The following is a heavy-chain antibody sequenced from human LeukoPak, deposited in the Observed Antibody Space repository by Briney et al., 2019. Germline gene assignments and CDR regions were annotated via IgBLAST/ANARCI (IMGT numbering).Heavy chain of an antibody. CDR1: GGSISSGGNY. D-gene: IGHD4-17*01. V-gene: IGHV4-61*08. J-gene: IGHJ3*02. CDR2: IYYSGST. CDR3: ARDLVTVTKGFDI. Sequence: SETLSLTCAVSGGSISSGGNYWSWIRQHPGKGLEWIAYIYYSGSTNYNPSLKSRVTISIDTSKNQFSLKLSSVTAADTAVYYCARDLVTVTKGFDIWGQGTMVSVSS.